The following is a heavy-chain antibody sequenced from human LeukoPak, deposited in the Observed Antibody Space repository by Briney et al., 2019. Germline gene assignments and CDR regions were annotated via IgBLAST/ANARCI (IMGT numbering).Heavy chain of an antibody. CDR3: ARVFRRNSGYDYFGY. V-gene: IGHV1-2*02. CDR1: GYTFTGYY. CDR2: INPNSGGT. J-gene: IGHJ4*02. Sequence: ASVKVSCKASGYTFTGYYIHWVRQAPGQGLEWMGWINPNSGGTNYAQKFQGRVTMTRDTSISTAYMELSRLRSDDTAVYYCARVFRRNSGYDYFGYWGQGTLVTVSS. D-gene: IGHD5-12*01.